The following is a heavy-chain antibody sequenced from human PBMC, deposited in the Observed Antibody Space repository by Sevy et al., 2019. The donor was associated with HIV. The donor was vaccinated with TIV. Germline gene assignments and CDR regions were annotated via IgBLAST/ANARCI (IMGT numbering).Heavy chain of an antibody. J-gene: IGHJ4*02. CDR2: IYYNGHI. V-gene: IGHV4-59*11. D-gene: IGHD1-26*01. CDR3: AGENAWGRGYS. Sequence: SETLSLTCTVSGGSITSLYWNWIRKPPGKGLEWIANIYYNGHINYNPSLKSRVTISPDTSKNQFSLRLSSVTAADTAMYYCAGENAWGRGYSWGQGTLVTVSS. CDR1: GGSITSLY.